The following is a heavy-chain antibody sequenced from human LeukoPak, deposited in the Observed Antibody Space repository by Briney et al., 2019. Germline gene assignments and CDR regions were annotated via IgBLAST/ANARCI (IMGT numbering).Heavy chain of an antibody. CDR2: IYYSGST. CDR1: GGSISSGGYY. Sequence: SQTLSLTCTVSGGSISSGGYYWSWIRQHPGKGLEWIGYIYYSGSTYYNPSLKSRVMISIDTSKNQFSLKLSSVTAADTAVYYCARGSFWSGHSYNYFDPWGQGTLVTVSS. D-gene: IGHD3-3*01. J-gene: IGHJ5*02. V-gene: IGHV4-31*03. CDR3: ARGSFWSGHSYNYFDP.